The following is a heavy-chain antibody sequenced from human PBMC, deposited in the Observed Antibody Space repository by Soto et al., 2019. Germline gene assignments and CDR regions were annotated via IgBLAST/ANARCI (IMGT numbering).Heavy chain of an antibody. CDR1: GFTVSSDY. CDR2: IYSGGST. D-gene: IGHD5-12*01. CDR3: ARDPGYRNGMDV. Sequence: EVQLVESGGGLVQPGGSLRLSCAASGFTVSSDYISWVRQAPGKGLEWVSVIYSGGSTYYADSVKGRFTISRDNSKNTLYLQMNTRRAEDTAVYYCARDPGYRNGMDVWGQGTTVTVSS. V-gene: IGHV3-66*01. J-gene: IGHJ6*02.